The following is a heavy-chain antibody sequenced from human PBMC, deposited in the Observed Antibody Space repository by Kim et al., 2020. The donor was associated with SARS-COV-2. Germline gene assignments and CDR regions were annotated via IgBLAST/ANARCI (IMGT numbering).Heavy chain of an antibody. CDR3: ARDSVVDPIDY. CDR2: ISSSGSTI. Sequence: GGSLRLSCAASGFTFSDYYMSWIRQAPGKGLEWVSYISSSGSTIYYADSVKDRFTISRDNAKNSLYLQMNSLRAEDTAVYYCARDSVVDPIDYWGQGTLVTVSS. J-gene: IGHJ4*02. D-gene: IGHD2-15*01. CDR1: GFTFSDYY. V-gene: IGHV3-11*04.